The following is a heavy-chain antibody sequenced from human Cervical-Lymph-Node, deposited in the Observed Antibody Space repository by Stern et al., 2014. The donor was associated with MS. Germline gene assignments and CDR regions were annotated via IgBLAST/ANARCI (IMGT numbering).Heavy chain of an antibody. CDR2: ISYDGSNK. V-gene: IGHV3-30-3*01. D-gene: IGHD3-10*01. Sequence: VQLVESGGGVVQPGRSLRLSCAASGFTFSRYAMHWVRQAPGKGLEWVAVISYDGSNKYYADSVKGRFTISRDNSKNTRYLQVNSLRPGDTAVYYCASGSGSDRGYYYGMDVWGQGTTVTVSS. CDR3: ASGSGSDRGYYYGMDV. CDR1: GFTFSRYA. J-gene: IGHJ6*02.